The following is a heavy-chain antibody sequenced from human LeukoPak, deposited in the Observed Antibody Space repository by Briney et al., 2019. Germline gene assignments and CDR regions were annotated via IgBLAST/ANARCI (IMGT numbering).Heavy chain of an antibody. CDR3: ARHPVDIYNYGMDV. Sequence: PSETLSLTCTVSGDFTSSASYYLGWIRQPPGKGLEWIGSIYYSGSTYYNPSLKSRVTISVDTSNNQFSLKLNSVSAADTAAFYCARHPVDIYNYGMDVWGQGTTVTVSS. CDR2: IYYSGST. D-gene: IGHD4-23*01. V-gene: IGHV4-39*01. CDR1: GDFTSSASYY. J-gene: IGHJ6*02.